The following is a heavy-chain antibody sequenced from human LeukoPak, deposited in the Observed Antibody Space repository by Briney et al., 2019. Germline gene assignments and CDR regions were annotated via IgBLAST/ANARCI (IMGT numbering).Heavy chain of an antibody. CDR1: GFTFSSYS. J-gene: IGHJ4*02. CDR3: ARDLSAVDY. V-gene: IGHV3-7*01. D-gene: IGHD2/OR15-2a*01. CDR2: IKQDGSEK. Sequence: GGSLRLSCAASGFTFSSYSMSWVRQAPGKGLEWVANIKQDGSEKYYVDSVKGRFTISRENAKNSLYLQMNSLRAEDTAVYYCARDLSAVDYWGQGTLVTVSS.